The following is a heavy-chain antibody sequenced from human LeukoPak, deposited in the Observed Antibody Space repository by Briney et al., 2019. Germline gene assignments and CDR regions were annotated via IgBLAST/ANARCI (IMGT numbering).Heavy chain of an antibody. Sequence: GGSLRLSCAASELTFSSYGMHWVRQAPGKGLEWVAFIRYDGSNKYYADSVKGRFTISRDNSKNTLYLQMNSLRAEDTAVYYCAARGYSYGYGDYYGMDVWGQGTTVTVFS. CDR3: AARGYSYGYGDYYGMDV. CDR1: ELTFSSYG. D-gene: IGHD5-18*01. V-gene: IGHV3-30*02. CDR2: IRYDGSNK. J-gene: IGHJ6*02.